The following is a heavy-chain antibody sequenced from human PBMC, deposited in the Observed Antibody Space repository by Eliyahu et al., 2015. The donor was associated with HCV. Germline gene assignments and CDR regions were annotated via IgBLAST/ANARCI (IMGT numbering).Heavy chain of an antibody. CDR2: IKPDGSGE. J-gene: IGHJ4*02. V-gene: IGHV3-7*01. CDR3: ARDLITAESRGF. Sequence: EVQLVESGGGLVQPGGSLRLSCAASGFXFSSYYMSWVRQAPGQGLEWVADIKPDGSGERYVDSVKGRFTVSRDNPKNLLFLQMNSLGAEDTAVYYCARDLITAESRGFWGQGTLVTVSS. CDR1: GFXFSSYY. D-gene: IGHD2-21*02.